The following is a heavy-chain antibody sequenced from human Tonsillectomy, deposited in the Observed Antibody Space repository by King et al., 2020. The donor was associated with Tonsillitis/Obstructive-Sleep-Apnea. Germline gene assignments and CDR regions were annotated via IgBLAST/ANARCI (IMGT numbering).Heavy chain of an antibody. J-gene: IGHJ4*02. CDR2: ISDDGSHK. CDR1: GFTFSGYG. V-gene: IGHV3-30*01. D-gene: IGHD3-10*01. Sequence: VQLVESGGGVVQPGRSLRLSCAASGFTFSGYGLHWVRQGPGKGLEWVARISDDGSHKFYADSVNGRFTISTDNSKNTPNLHMNSLRAEDTAVYYCAKTMVQGVIILPDSWGQGTLVTVSS. CDR3: AKTMVQGVIILPDS.